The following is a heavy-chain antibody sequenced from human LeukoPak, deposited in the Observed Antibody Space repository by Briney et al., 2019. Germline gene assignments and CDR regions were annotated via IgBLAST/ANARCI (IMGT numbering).Heavy chain of an antibody. V-gene: IGHV4-31*03. CDR3: ARGYFNILTGYYVPH. D-gene: IGHD3-9*01. CDR1: GGSISSGGYY. J-gene: IGHJ4*02. CDR2: MYNSGST. Sequence: SQTLSLTCTVPGGSISSGGYYWSWIRQHPGKGLEWIGYMYNSGSTSYNPSLKSRVTISVDTSKNQFSLKLSSVTAADTAVYYCARGYFNILTGYYVPHWGQGTLVTVSS.